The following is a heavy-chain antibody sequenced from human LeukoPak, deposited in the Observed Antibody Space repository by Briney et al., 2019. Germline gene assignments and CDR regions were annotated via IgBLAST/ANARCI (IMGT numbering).Heavy chain of an antibody. CDR2: IIPIFGTA. D-gene: IGHD6-19*01. CDR3: AKEPAPGVGVAGRKNWFDS. V-gene: IGHV1-69*13. J-gene: IGHJ5*01. Sequence: ASVKVSCKASGGTFSSYAISWVRQAPGQGLEWMGGIIPIFGTANYAQKFQGRVTITADESTSTAYMELSSLRSEDSAVYYCAKEPAPGVGVAGRKNWFDSWGQGTLVSVSS. CDR1: GGTFSSYA.